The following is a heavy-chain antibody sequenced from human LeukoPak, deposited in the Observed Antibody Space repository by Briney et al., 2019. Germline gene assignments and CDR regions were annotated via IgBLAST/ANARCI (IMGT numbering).Heavy chain of an antibody. CDR1: GFTFSSFG. CDR2: IRYDGSNK. J-gene: IGHJ4*02. D-gene: IGHD2-21*01. CDR3: AKRRGEDYLDY. V-gene: IGHV3-30*02. Sequence: SGGSLRLSCAASGFTFSSFGMHWVRQAPGNGLEWVAFIRYDGSNKKYADAVTGRFTISRDNSKNTLYLQMSSLRAEDTAVYYCAKRRGEDYLDYWGQGTLGTVSS.